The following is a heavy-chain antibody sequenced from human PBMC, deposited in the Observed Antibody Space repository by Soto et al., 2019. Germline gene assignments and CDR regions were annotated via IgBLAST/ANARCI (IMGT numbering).Heavy chain of an antibody. D-gene: IGHD1-26*01. V-gene: IGHV1-8*01. CDR1: RFTFITYD. CDR2: MNPNNGNA. J-gene: IGHJ5*02. Sequence: GASVNVSCKASRFTFITYDFSCVRQAAGQGLEWMGWMNPNNGNAGFAQKFRGRINITRNTSISTAYLELSSLRSDDSAVYFCARRKEHSGPYYLEPWGQGTQVSSSS. CDR3: ARRKEHSGPYYLEP.